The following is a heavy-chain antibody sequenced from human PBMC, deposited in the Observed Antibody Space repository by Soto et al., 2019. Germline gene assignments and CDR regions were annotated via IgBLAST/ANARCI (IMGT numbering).Heavy chain of an antibody. J-gene: IGHJ5*02. CDR2: IYYSGST. CDR1: GGSISSGGYY. V-gene: IGHV4-31*03. Sequence: QVQLQESGPGLVKPSQTLSLTCTVSGGSISSGGYYWSWIRQHPGKGLEWIGYIYYSGSTYYNPSLKSRVTISVDTSKNQFYLKLSSVTAADTAVYYCARDRGPYYYDRGGSWFDPWGQGTLVTVSS. D-gene: IGHD3-22*01. CDR3: ARDRGPYYYDRGGSWFDP.